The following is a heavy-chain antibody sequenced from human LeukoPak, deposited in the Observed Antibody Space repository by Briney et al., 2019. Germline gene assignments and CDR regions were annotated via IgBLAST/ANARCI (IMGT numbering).Heavy chain of an antibody. CDR2: IHYSGSS. CDR3: ARGRRTAVVTDLDF. D-gene: IGHD2-21*02. J-gene: IGHJ4*02. V-gene: IGHV4-59*01. CDR1: GGSISSYY. Sequence: ETLSLTFTVSGGSISSYYWTWIRQPPGKGLEWIGYIHYSGSSRSHPSLNSRVTMSVDTSKSQFSLKLTSVTAADTAVYYCARGRRTAVVTDLDFWVRGILVTVSS.